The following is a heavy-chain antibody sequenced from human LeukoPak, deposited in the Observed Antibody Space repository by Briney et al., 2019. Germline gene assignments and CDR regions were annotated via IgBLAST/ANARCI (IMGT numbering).Heavy chain of an antibody. V-gene: IGHV3-30*03. CDR1: GFTFSSYG. J-gene: IGHJ4*02. Sequence: HPGGSLRLSCAASGFTFSSYGMHWVRQAPGKGLEWVAVISYDGSNKYYADSVKGRFTISRDNSKNTLYLQMSSLRVEDTAVYYCARIVGGINEEFDYWGQGTLVTVSS. CDR3: ARIVGGINEEFDY. CDR2: ISYDGSNK. D-gene: IGHD1-26*01.